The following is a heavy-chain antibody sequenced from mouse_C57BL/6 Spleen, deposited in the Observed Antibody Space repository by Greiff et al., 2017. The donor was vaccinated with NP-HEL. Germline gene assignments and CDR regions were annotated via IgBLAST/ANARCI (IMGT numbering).Heavy chain of an antibody. V-gene: IGHV1-26*01. J-gene: IGHJ4*01. D-gene: IGHD4-1*01. CDR3: ARKLGLYYAMDY. CDR1: GYTFTDYY. CDR2: INPNNGGT. Sequence: VQLQQSGPELVKPGASVKISCKASGYTFTDYYMNWVKQSHGKSLEWIGDINPNNGGTSYNQKFKGKATLTVDKSSSTAYMELRSLTSEDSAVYYCARKLGLYYAMDYWGQGTSVTVSS.